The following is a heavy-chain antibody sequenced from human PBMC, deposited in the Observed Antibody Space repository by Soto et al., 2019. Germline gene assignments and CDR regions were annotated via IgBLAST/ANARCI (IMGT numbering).Heavy chain of an antibody. CDR1: GFSFDSYW. Sequence: EVQLVESGGGLVQPGGSLRLSCAASGFSFDSYWMHWVRQAPGQGPMWVSRIDYDGTTTNYADSVKGRFTISRDNAKSTLYLQMNCLRPEDTAVYYCTRGPRASSGGTGAYWGKGTLVTVSS. CDR3: TRGPRASSGGTGAY. V-gene: IGHV3-74*01. J-gene: IGHJ1*01. CDR2: IDYDGTTT. D-gene: IGHD2-2*01.